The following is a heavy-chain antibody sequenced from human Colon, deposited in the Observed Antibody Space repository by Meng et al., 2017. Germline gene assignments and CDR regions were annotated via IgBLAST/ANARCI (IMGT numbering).Heavy chain of an antibody. Sequence: SETLSLTCAVYGGSFSGYYWSWIRQPPGKGLEWIGEINHSGSTNYNPSLKSRVTISVDTSKNQFSLKLSSVTAADTAVYYCATSTTAAGTLGHYWGQGTLVTVSS. CDR3: ATSTTAAGTLGHY. CDR2: INHSGST. J-gene: IGHJ4*02. V-gene: IGHV4-34*01. D-gene: IGHD6-13*01. CDR1: GGSFSGYY.